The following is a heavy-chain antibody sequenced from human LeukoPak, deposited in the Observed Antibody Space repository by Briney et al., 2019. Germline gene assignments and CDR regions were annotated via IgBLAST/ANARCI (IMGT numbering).Heavy chain of an antibody. CDR2: IWYDGSNK. J-gene: IGHJ3*02. CDR1: GFTFSSYG. D-gene: IGHD5-18*01. V-gene: IGHV3-33*01. Sequence: GGSLRLSCAASGFTFSSYGMHWVRQAPGKGLEWVAVIWYDGSNKYYADSVKGRFTISRDNSKNTLYLQMNSLRAEDTAVYYCARDQGYLQAFDIWGQGTMVTVSS. CDR3: ARDQGYLQAFDI.